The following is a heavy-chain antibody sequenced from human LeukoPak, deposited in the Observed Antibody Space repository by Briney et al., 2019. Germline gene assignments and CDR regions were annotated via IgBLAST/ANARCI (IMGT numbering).Heavy chain of an antibody. J-gene: IGHJ6*03. D-gene: IGHD3-3*01. Sequence: GGSLRLSCVTSGFTFSGYWMHWVRQGPEKGLELVSRIDNDGHGIIYADSVKGRFTTSRDYVKNTLYLQMNSLRVEDTAVYYCAAGGGWDPSFGVVTHIDAWGKGTTVVVS. CDR2: IDNDGHGI. CDR3: AAGGGWDPSFGVVTHIDA. V-gene: IGHV3-74*01. CDR1: GFTFSGYW.